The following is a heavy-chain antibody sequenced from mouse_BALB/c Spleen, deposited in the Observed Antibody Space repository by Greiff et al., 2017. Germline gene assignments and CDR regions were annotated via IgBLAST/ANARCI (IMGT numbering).Heavy chain of an antibody. D-gene: IGHD2-2*01. CDR3: ARAGGYEGHWYFDV. CDR1: GFTFSSYA. CDR2: ISSGGST. Sequence: EVMLVESGGGLVKPGGSLKLSCAASGFTFSSYAMSWVRQTPEKRLEWVASISSGGSTYYPDSVKGRFTISRDNARNILYLQMSSLRSEDTAMYYCARAGGYEGHWYFDVWGAGTTVTVSS. J-gene: IGHJ1*01. V-gene: IGHV5-6-5*01.